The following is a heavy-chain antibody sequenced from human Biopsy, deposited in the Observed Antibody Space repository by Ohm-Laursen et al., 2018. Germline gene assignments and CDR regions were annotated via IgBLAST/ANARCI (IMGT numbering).Heavy chain of an antibody. J-gene: IGHJ6*02. CDR1: GGSITRGGYY. CDR3: ARHRNSSPRNYYHDMDV. D-gene: IGHD6-6*01. CDR2: VSYRGGT. Sequence: SQTLSLTCTVSGGSITRGGYYWNWIRQHPEKGLEWIGYVSYRGGTYHNPSLESRVFLSLDTSKNQFSLRLSSVTAADTAVYYCARHRNSSPRNYYHDMDVWGQGTTVTVSS. V-gene: IGHV4-31*03.